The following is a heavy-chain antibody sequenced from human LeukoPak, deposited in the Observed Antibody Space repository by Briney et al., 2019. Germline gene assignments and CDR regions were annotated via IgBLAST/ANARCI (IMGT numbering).Heavy chain of an antibody. J-gene: IGHJ4*02. D-gene: IGHD2-15*01. Sequence: GASVRVSCKVSGYTLTELSMHWVRQAPGKGLEWMGGFYPEDGETIYAQTFQGRVTITEDTSTDTAYIELSSLRSEDTAVYYCATHDHLGYCSGGSCLEDYWGQGTLVTVSS. CDR1: GYTLTELS. CDR2: FYPEDGET. CDR3: ATHDHLGYCSGGSCLEDY. V-gene: IGHV1-24*01.